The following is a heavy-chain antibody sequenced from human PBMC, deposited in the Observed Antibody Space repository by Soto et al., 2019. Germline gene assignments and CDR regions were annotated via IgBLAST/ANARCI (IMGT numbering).Heavy chain of an antibody. CDR2: ISGTGGST. CDR1: GFTFNNYA. J-gene: IGHJ4*02. V-gene: IGHV3-23*01. CDR3: AKDRLGGNFDY. Sequence: PGGSLRLSCAASGFTFNNYAMNWVRQAPGKGLEWVATISGTGGSTYYADSVKGRFTFSRDNPKNTLYLQMNSLRVEDTAVYYCAKDRLGGNFDYWGQGTQVTVSS.